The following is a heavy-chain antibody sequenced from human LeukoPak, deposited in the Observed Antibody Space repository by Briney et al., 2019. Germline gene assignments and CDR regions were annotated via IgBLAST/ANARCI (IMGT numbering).Heavy chain of an antibody. CDR3: EDGIRYYYYYYMDV. CDR2: IHWNGDTT. D-gene: IGHD3-9*01. Sequence: GGSLILSCAASGFTCDDYGMNWVRQAPGKGLNGNSGIHWNGDTTNYAASVEGRFTISRDNAKNSLYLQMNSLRAEDTFFFQAEDGIRYYYYYYMDVWGKGTTVTVSS. CDR1: GFTCDDYG. V-gene: IGHV3-20*01. J-gene: IGHJ6*03.